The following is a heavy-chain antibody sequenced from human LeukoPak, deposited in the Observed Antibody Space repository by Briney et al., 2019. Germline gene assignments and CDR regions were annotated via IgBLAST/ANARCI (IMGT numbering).Heavy chain of an antibody. CDR1: GGSISSSTYY. V-gene: IGHV4-39*01. Sequence: SETLSLTCTVSGGSISSSTYYWGWIRQPPGKGLEWIGTVYYSGSTYYNPSLKNRVTISVDTSKNQFSLKLSSVTAADTAVYYCARHRTYTDYRGQGILVTVSS. D-gene: IGHD3/OR15-3a*01. CDR2: VYYSGST. CDR3: ARHRTYTDY. J-gene: IGHJ4*02.